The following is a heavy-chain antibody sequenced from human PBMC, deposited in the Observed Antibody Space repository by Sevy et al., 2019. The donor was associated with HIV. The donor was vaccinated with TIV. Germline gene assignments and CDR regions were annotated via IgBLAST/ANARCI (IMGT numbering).Heavy chain of an antibody. Sequence: SETLSLTCTVSGGSISSSSYYWGWIRQPPGKGLEWIGSIYYSGSTYYNPSLKSRVTISVDTSKNQFSLKLSSVTAAAMAVYYCARHRNMRLLMVYAIGAPFDYWGQGTLVTVSS. V-gene: IGHV4-39*01. CDR1: GGSISSSSYY. J-gene: IGHJ4*02. CDR2: IYYSGST. CDR3: ARHRNMRLLMVYAIGAPFDY. D-gene: IGHD2-8*01.